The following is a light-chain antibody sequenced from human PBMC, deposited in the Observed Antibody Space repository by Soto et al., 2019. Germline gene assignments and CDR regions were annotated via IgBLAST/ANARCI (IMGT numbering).Light chain of an antibody. Sequence: DIQMPQSPSSLSASVGDRVTITCRASQSISSYLNWYQQKPGKAPKLLIYAASSLQSGVPSRFSGSGSGTDFTLTISSLQPEDFATYYCQQSYSTPPITFGQGTDWR. V-gene: IGKV1-39*01. CDR2: AAS. CDR1: QSISSY. J-gene: IGKJ5*01. CDR3: QQSYSTPPIT.